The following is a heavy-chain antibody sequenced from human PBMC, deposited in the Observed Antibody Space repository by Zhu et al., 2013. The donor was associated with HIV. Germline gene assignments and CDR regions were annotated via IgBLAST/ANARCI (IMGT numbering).Heavy chain of an antibody. CDR2: FDPEDGET. CDR1: GYTLTELS. J-gene: IGHJ4*02. V-gene: IGHV1-24*01. Sequence: QVQLVQSGAEVKKPGASVKVSCKVSGYTLTELSMHWVRQAPGKGLEWMGGFDPEDGETIYAQKFQGRVTMTEDTSTDTAYMELSSLRSEDTAVYYCATDNTYYDSSGYYFVLLGPREPVRSPSP. CDR3: ATDNTYYDSSGYYFVL. D-gene: IGHD3-22*01.